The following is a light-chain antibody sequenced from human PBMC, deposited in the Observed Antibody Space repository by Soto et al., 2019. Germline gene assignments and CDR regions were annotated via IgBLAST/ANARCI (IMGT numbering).Light chain of an antibody. J-gene: IGKJ4*01. CDR2: DAS. Sequence: EIVLTQSPATLSLSPGERATLSCRASQSVSRYLAWYQQKPGQAPRLLIYDASNRATGIPARFSGSGSGTDFTLTIISLEAEDFAVYYCQQRSDWPSTFGGGTKVQIK. V-gene: IGKV3-11*01. CDR3: QQRSDWPST. CDR1: QSVSRY.